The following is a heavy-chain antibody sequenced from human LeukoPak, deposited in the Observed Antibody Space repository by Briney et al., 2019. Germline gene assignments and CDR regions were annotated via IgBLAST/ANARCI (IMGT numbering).Heavy chain of an antibody. Sequence: GESLNISCKGSGYSFTSYWIGWVRQMPGRGLEWMGIIYPGDSDTRYSPSFQGQVTSSADKSISTAYLQWSSLKASDTAMYYCARHSTPRQIPPRDAFDIWGQGTMVTVSS. J-gene: IGHJ3*02. CDR2: IYPGDSDT. D-gene: IGHD2/OR15-2a*01. CDR1: GYSFTSYW. V-gene: IGHV5-51*01. CDR3: ARHSTPRQIPPRDAFDI.